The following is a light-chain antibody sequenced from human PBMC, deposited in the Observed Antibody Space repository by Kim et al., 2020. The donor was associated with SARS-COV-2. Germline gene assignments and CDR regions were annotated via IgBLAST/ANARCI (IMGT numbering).Light chain of an antibody. J-gene: IGKJ1*01. V-gene: IGKV3-20*01. CDR3: QQYGSSPRT. Sequence: SPGQRATLSCRASQSFNSNYLAWYQQRPGRAPRLLIYGASNRATGIPDRFSGSGSGTDFTLTISRLEPEDFAVYYCQQYGSSPRTFGQGTKVDIK. CDR1: QSFNSNY. CDR2: GAS.